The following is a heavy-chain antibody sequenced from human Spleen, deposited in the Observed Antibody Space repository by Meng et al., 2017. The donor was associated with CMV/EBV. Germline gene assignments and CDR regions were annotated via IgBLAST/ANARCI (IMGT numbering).Heavy chain of an antibody. CDR2: ISTYSGYR. Sequence: CKASGYTFTSYALSWVRQDPGQGLEWMGWISTYSGYRNYAQNFQDRVTLTTDTSTSTIYMELRSLRSDDTAVYYCAKMDSDNHYFFDQWGQGTLVTVSS. V-gene: IGHV1-18*01. J-gene: IGHJ4*02. CDR1: GYTFTSYA. CDR3: AKMDSDNHYFFDQ. D-gene: IGHD1-14*01.